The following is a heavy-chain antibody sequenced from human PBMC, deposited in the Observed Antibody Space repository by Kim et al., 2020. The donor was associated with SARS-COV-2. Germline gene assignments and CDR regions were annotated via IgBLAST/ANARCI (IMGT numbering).Heavy chain of an antibody. CDR1: GYTFTGYY. CDR3: AREDTAMMNSPTTNWFDP. Sequence: ASVKVSCKASGYTFTGYYMHWVRQAPGQGLEWMGWINPNSGGTNYAQKFQGRVTMTRDTSISTAYMELSRLRSDDTAVYYCAREDTAMMNSPTTNWFDPWGQGTLVTVSS. D-gene: IGHD5-18*01. J-gene: IGHJ5*02. V-gene: IGHV1-2*02. CDR2: INPNSGGT.